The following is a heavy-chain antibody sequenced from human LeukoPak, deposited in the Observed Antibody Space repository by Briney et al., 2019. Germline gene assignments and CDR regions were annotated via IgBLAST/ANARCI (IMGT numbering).Heavy chain of an antibody. CDR2: IYYSVST. J-gene: IGHJ3*02. CDR3: ARADKYYDLLTGFYGPLGAFDI. Sequence: SETLSVTCTVSGGSISSYYWSWIRQPPGKGLEWIGYIYYSVSTNYNPSLKSRVTISVDSSKNQFSLKLSSVTATDTAVYYCARADKYYDLLTGFYGPLGAFDIWGQGTMVTVSS. V-gene: IGHV4-59*01. CDR1: GGSISSYY. D-gene: IGHD3-9*01.